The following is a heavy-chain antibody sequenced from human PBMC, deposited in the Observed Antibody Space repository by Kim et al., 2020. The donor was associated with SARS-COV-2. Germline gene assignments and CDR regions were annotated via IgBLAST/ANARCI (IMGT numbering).Heavy chain of an antibody. CDR3: TTDPRDIVVVVAATLGRR. D-gene: IGHD2-15*01. CDR1: GFTFSNAW. Sequence: GGSLRLSCAASGFTFSNAWMSWVRQAPGKGLEWVGRIKSKTDGGTTDYAAPVKGRFTISRDDSKNTLYLQMNSLKTEDTAVYYCTTDPRDIVVVVAATLGRRWGQGTLVTVSS. V-gene: IGHV3-15*01. J-gene: IGHJ4*02. CDR2: IKSKTDGGTT.